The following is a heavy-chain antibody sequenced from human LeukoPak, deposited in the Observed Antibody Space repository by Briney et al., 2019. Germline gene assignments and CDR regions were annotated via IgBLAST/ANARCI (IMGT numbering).Heavy chain of an antibody. D-gene: IGHD2-2*01. CDR2: ISGSGGST. CDR3: AKGIVVVVPAAMDV. CDR1: GFTFSSYA. Sequence: PGGSLRLSCAASGFTFSSYAMSWVRQAPGKGLEWVSAISGSGGSTYYADSVKGRFTISRDNSKNTLYLQMNGLRAEDTAVYYCAKGIVVVVPAAMDVWGQGTTVTVSS. J-gene: IGHJ6*02. V-gene: IGHV3-23*01.